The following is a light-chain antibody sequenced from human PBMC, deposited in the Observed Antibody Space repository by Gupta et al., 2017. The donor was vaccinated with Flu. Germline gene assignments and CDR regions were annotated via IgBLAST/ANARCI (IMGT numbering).Light chain of an antibody. CDR3: QQYFGTPLT. J-gene: IGKJ4*01. V-gene: IGKV4-1*01. Sequence: LGERATINCKSSQSLLYRSNNKNYLAWYQQKPGQPPKLLIYWASTRESGVPARFIGSGSGTDFTLTISSLQAEDVALYYCQQYFGTPLTFGGGTRVEIK. CDR1: QSLLYRSNNKNY. CDR2: WAS.